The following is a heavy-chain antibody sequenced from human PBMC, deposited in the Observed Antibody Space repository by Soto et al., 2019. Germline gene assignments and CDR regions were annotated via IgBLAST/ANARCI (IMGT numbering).Heavy chain of an antibody. CDR1: GFTFSSYA. Sequence: GGSLRLSCAASGFTFSSYALSWVRQAPGKGMEWVAAISGSGGSTYYADSVKGRFTISRENSKNTLYLQMNSLRAEDAAVYYCAKDLVGSNADYYDYWGQGTLVTVSS. D-gene: IGHD2-15*01. CDR2: ISGSGGST. J-gene: IGHJ4*02. V-gene: IGHV3-23*01. CDR3: AKDLVGSNADYYDY.